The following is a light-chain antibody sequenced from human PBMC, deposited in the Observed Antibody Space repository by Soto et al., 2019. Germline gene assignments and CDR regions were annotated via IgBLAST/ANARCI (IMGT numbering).Light chain of an antibody. Sequence: EIVLTQSPGTLSLSPGERATLSCRASQSVSSSYLAWYQQKPGQAPRLLIYGASCRATGIPDRFSGSGSGTDFTLTISRLEPEDFAVYYCQQYGSSPTTFGQGTKVEIK. J-gene: IGKJ1*01. V-gene: IGKV3-20*01. CDR3: QQYGSSPTT. CDR2: GAS. CDR1: QSVSSSY.